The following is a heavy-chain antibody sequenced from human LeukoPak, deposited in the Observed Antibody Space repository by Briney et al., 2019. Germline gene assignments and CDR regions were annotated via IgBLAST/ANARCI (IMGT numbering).Heavy chain of an antibody. D-gene: IGHD2-15*01. Sequence: PGGSLRLSCAASGFTFDDYGMSWVRQTPGKGLEWVSGINWNGGSTGYADSAKGRFTISRDNDKNSLYLQMNSLRAEDTALYYCARVGSEEGYYFDYWGQGTLVTVSS. V-gene: IGHV3-20*04. CDR1: GFTFDDYG. J-gene: IGHJ4*02. CDR3: ARVGSEEGYYFDY. CDR2: INWNGGST.